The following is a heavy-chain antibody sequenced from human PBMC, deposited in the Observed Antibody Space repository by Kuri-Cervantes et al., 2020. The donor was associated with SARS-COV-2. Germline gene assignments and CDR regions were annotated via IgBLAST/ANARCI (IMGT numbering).Heavy chain of an antibody. Sequence: ESLKISCTVSGGSISSYYWSWIRQPAGKGLEWIGRIYTSGSTNYNPSLKSRVTMSVDTSKNQFSLKLSSVTAADTAVYSCVASLAWGRIDYWGQGTLVTVSS. CDR1: GGSISSYY. D-gene: IGHD7-27*01. CDR2: IYTSGST. V-gene: IGHV4-4*07. CDR3: VASLAWGRIDY. J-gene: IGHJ4*02.